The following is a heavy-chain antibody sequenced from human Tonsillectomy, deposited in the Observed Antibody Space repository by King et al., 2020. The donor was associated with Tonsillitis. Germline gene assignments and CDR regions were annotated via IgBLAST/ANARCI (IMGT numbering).Heavy chain of an antibody. J-gene: IGHJ6*02. D-gene: IGHD3-9*01. Sequence: QLVQSGAEVKKPGASVKVSCKASGYTFTDYYMHWVRQAPGQGLEWMGWINPNSGGTNYAQKFQGRVTMTRDTSISTAYLELGRLGSDDTAVYYCARVGYDILTGYSPTNYYYYGMDVWGQGTTVTVSS. CDR1: GYTFTDYY. CDR3: ARVGYDILTGYSPTNYYYYGMDV. CDR2: INPNSGGT. V-gene: IGHV1-2*02.